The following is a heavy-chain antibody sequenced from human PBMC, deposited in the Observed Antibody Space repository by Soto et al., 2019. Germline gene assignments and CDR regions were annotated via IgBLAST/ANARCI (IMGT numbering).Heavy chain of an antibody. CDR1: GFTFSTYA. J-gene: IGHJ3*02. CDR3: AKERDDIGMVDAFDI. Sequence: PGGSLRLSCAASGFTFSTYAMTWVRQGPGKGLEYLSAISGSGGTTYYPDSVKGRFTISRDNSKNTLYLQMNSLRAEDTAVYYCAKERDDIGMVDAFDIGGKGTMVTVPS. D-gene: IGHD2-15*01. CDR2: ISGSGGTT. V-gene: IGHV3-23*01.